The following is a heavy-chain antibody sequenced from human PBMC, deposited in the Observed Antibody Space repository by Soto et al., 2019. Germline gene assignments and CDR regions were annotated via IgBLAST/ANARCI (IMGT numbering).Heavy chain of an antibody. CDR2: IIPILGSA. CDR3: ASRERVDAFDI. J-gene: IGHJ3*02. Sequence: QVQLVQSGAEVKKPGSSVKVSCKASGGTFSSYAISWVRQVPGQGLEWMGGIIPILGSANYAQKFQDRVTITADESTTTTYMELSSLRSEDAAVYYCASRERVDAFDIWGQGTMVTVSS. CDR1: GGTFSSYA. V-gene: IGHV1-69*01. D-gene: IGHD1-26*01.